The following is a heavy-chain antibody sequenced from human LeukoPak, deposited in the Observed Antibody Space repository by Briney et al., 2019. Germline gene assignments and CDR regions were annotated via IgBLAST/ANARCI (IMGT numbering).Heavy chain of an antibody. CDR3: ARMGYSYGAYYFDY. J-gene: IGHJ4*02. Sequence: ASVKVSSKASGYTFTSYGISWVRQAPGQGLEWMGWISAYNGNTNYAQKLQGRVTMTTDTSTSTAYMELRSLRSDDTAVYYCARMGYSYGAYYFDYWGQGTLVTVSS. D-gene: IGHD5-18*01. CDR2: ISAYNGNT. V-gene: IGHV1-18*04. CDR1: GYTFTSYG.